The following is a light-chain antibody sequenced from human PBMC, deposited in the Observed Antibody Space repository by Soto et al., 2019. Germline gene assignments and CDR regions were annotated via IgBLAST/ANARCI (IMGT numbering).Light chain of an antibody. CDR2: DAS. CDR1: QSISSW. J-gene: IGKJ5*01. V-gene: IGKV1-5*01. CDR3: QQYNNWPLT. Sequence: DIQMTQSPSTLSASVGDRVTITCRASQSISSWLAWYQQKPGKATKLLIYDASSLASGVPSRVSGSGSGTEVTLTITGLQSEDFAVYYCQQYNNWPLTFGQGTRLEI.